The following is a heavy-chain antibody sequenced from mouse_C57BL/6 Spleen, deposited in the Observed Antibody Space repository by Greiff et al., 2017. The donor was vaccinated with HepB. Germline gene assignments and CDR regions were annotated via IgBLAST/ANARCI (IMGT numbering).Heavy chain of an antibody. CDR1: GYTFTSYW. Sequence: QVQLKQSGAELVKPGASVKMSCKASGYTFTSYWITWVKQRPGQGLEWIGDIYPGSGSTNYNEKFKSKATLTVDTSSSTAYMQLSSLTSEDSAVYYCAVGSTMIRGWFAYWGQGTLVTVSA. V-gene: IGHV1-55*01. D-gene: IGHD2-4*01. CDR3: AVGSTMIRGWFAY. J-gene: IGHJ3*01. CDR2: IYPGSGST.